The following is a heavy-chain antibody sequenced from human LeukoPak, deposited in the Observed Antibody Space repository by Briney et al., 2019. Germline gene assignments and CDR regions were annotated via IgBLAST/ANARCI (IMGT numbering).Heavy chain of an antibody. D-gene: IGHD4-17*01. CDR2: IYYSGST. CDR3: ARSYGDYVLLHFY. Sequence: SETLSLTCTVSGGSISSSSYYWGWIRQPPGKGLEWIGSIYYSGSTYYNPSLKSRVTISVDTSKNQFSLKLSSVTAADTAVYYCARSYGDYVLLHFYWGQGTLVTVSS. V-gene: IGHV4-39*07. J-gene: IGHJ4*02. CDR1: GGSISSSSYY.